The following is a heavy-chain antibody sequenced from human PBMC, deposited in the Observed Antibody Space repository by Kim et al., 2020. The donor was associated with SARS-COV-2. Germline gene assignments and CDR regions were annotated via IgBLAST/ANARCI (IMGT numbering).Heavy chain of an antibody. J-gene: IGHJ4*02. D-gene: IGHD6-19*01. CDR2: ISGSGGST. V-gene: IGHV3-23*01. Sequence: GGSLRLSCAASGFTFSSYAMSWVRQAPGKGLEWVSAISGSGGSTYYADSVKGRFTISRDNSKNTLYLQMNSLRAEDTAVYYCAKDGTLLKPGYSSGWYFDYWGQGTLVTVSS. CDR1: GFTFSSYA. CDR3: AKDGTLLKPGYSSGWYFDY.